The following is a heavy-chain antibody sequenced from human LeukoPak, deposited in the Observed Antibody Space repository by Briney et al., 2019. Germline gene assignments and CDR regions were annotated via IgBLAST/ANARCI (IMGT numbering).Heavy chain of an antibody. J-gene: IGHJ3*02. V-gene: IGHV3-48*01. Sequence: GGSLRLSCAASGFTVSNNYMNWVRQAPGKGLEWVSSISFSSGTTYYADSVKGRFTISRDNAKNSLSLQMNSLRAEDTAVYYCARDRSGSNFLSVFDIWGQGTMVTVSS. D-gene: IGHD1-26*01. CDR3: ARDRSGSNFLSVFDI. CDR2: ISFSSGTT. CDR1: GFTVSNNY.